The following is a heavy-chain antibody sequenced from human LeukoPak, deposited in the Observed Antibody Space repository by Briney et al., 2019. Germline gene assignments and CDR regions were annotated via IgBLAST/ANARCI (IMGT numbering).Heavy chain of an antibody. CDR1: GYTFTSYG. J-gene: IGHJ6*02. D-gene: IGHD3-3*01. Sequence: ASVKVSCKASGYTFTSYGISWVRQAPGQGLEWMGWISAYNGNTNYAQKLQGRVTMTTDTSTSTAYMELRSLRSDDTAVYYCARGRDNGYYDFWSGYYNTNPYYYGMDVWGQGTTVTVSS. CDR2: ISAYNGNT. V-gene: IGHV1-18*01. CDR3: ARGRDNGYYDFWSGYYNTNPYYYGMDV.